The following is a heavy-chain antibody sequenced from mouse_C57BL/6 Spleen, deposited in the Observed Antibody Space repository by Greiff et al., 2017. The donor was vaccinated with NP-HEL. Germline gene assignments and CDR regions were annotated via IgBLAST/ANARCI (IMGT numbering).Heavy chain of an antibody. Sequence: QVQLQQPGTELVKPGASVKLSCKASGYTFTSYWMHWVKQRPGQGLEWIGNINPSNGGTNYNEKFKSKATLTVDKSSSTAYMQLSSLTSEDSAVYYCATTMVTTSYYYAMDYWGQGTSVTVSS. J-gene: IGHJ4*01. D-gene: IGHD2-1*01. CDR2: INPSNGGT. V-gene: IGHV1-53*01. CDR3: ATTMVTTSYYYAMDY. CDR1: GYTFTSYW.